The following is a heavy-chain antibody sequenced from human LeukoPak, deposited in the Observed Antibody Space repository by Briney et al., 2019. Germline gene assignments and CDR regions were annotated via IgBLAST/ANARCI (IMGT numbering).Heavy chain of an antibody. D-gene: IGHD3-9*01. V-gene: IGHV3-7*01. CDR1: GFTFSSYW. CDR2: IKQDGSEK. Sequence: GGSLRLSCAASGFTFSSYWMSWVRQAPGKGLEWVAHIKQDGSEKYYVDSVKGRFTISRDNAKNSLYLQMNSLRAEDTAVYYCARDRDTDILTGYYGPPNYGMDVWGQGTTVTVSS. CDR3: ARDRDTDILTGYYGPPNYGMDV. J-gene: IGHJ6*02.